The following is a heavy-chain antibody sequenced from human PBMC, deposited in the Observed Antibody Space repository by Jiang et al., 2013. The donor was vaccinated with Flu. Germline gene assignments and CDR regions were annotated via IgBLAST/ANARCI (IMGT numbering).Heavy chain of an antibody. CDR3: ARRSTAYCSSAICPFHVFDI. V-gene: IGHV4-39*01. Sequence: GSGLVKPSETLSLTCSVSGDSIRSSSYYWGWIRQPPGKGLEWIGSVYYTGTTYYNLSLKSRVTISIGTSNNQFSLEVSSVTAADTAVYFCARRSTAYCSSAICPFHVFDIWGHGTMVTVSS. J-gene: IGHJ3*02. D-gene: IGHD2-2*01. CDR1: GDSIRSSSYY. CDR2: VYYTGTT.